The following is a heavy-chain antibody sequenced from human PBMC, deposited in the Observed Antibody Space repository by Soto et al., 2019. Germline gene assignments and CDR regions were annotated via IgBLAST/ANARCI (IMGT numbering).Heavy chain of an antibody. V-gene: IGHV3-72*01. CDR2: IRNRPNSYTT. CDR3: TRNMPSRLYFDL. Sequence: EVQLVESGGGLVQPGGSLRLSCAASGFSFSDHYMDWVRQAPGKGLEWVGLIRNRPNSYTTEYAASVKGRFTISRDDSKTSLYLKRNSLKTEDTTVYYCTRNMPSRLYFDLWGRGTLVTLPS. D-gene: IGHD2-2*01. J-gene: IGHJ2*01. CDR1: GFSFSDHY.